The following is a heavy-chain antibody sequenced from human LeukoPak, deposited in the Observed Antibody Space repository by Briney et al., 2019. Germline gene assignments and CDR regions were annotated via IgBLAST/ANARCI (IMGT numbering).Heavy chain of an antibody. CDR3: AKDQFSSGLNWFDP. Sequence: GGSLRLSCAASGFTFSSYAMSWVRQAPGKGLEWASAISGSGGSTYYADSVKGRFTISRDNSKNTLYLQMNSLRAEDTAVYYCAKDQFSSGLNWFDPWGQGTLATVSS. CDR2: ISGSGGST. D-gene: IGHD6-19*01. J-gene: IGHJ5*02. V-gene: IGHV3-23*01. CDR1: GFTFSSYA.